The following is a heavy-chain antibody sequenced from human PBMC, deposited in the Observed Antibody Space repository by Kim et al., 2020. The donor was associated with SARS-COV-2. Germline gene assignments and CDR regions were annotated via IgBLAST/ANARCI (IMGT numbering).Heavy chain of an antibody. V-gene: IGHV3-23*01. J-gene: IGHJ6*02. CDR2: ISGSGGST. Sequence: GGSLRLSCAASGFTFSSYAMSWVRQAPGKGLEWVSAISGSGGSTYYADSVKGRFTISRDNSKNTLYLQMNSLRAEDTAVYYCAKDLYKGFGESRRRPAGPGTENYYYYGMDVWGQGTTVTVSS. CDR3: AKDLYKGFGESRRRPAGPGTENYYYYGMDV. CDR1: GFTFSSYA. D-gene: IGHD3-10*01.